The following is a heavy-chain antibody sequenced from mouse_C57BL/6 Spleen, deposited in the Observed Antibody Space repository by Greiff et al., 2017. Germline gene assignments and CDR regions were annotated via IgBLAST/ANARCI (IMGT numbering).Heavy chain of an antibody. D-gene: IGHD1-1*01. CDR2: IYPGSGST. J-gene: IGHJ2*01. CDR3: ARRGADYYGSSYVGYFDY. V-gene: IGHV1-55*01. CDR1: GYTFTSYW. Sequence: QVQLQRPGAELVKPGASVKMSCKASGYTFTSYWITWVKQRPGQGLEWIGDIYPGSGSTNYNEKFKSKATLTVDTSSSTAYMQLSSLTSEDSAVYYCARRGADYYGSSYVGYFDYWGQGTTLTVSS.